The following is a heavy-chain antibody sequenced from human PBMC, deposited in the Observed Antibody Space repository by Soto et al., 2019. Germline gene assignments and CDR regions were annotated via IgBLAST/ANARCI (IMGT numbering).Heavy chain of an antibody. D-gene: IGHD2-15*01. CDR2: ISSSTSTK. CDR1: GFTFGSYS. J-gene: IGHJ4*02. CDR3: ARDIDG. Sequence: EAQVVESGGGLVQPGGSLRLSCAASGFTFGSYSINWVRQAPGKGLEWVSYISSSTSTKFYADSVRGRFTISRDNARNSLYLQMNGLGAEDTAVYYCARDIDGGGQGTLVTVSS. V-gene: IGHV3-48*01.